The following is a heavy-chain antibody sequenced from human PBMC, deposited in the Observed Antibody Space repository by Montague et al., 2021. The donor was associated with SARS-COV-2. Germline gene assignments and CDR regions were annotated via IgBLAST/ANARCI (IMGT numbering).Heavy chain of an antibody. CDR1: GGSFSRYY. Sequence: SETLSLTCAVSGGSFSRYYWSWIRQPPGKGLEWIGEISQSGNTKXNPSLQSRVSISLDTSRNQFSLKVSSVTAADTAIYYCARLGGGIVPSPILGLGPYYSFYYMDVWGKGTTVTVSS. CDR2: ISQSGNT. D-gene: IGHD2-2*02. V-gene: IGHV4-34*01. CDR3: ARLGGGIVPSPILGLGPYYSFYYMDV. J-gene: IGHJ6*03.